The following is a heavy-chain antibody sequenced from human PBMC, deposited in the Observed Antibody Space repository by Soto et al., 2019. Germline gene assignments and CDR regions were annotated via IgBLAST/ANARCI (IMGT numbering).Heavy chain of an antibody. Sequence: SETLSLTCTVSGGSISSGGYYWSWIRQHPGKGLEWIGNIYYTGSTYYDPSLKSRITISLDTSKNQISLKLSSVTAADTAVYYCASSPVTGIYYAMDVWGQGTTVTVSS. CDR1: GGSISSGGYY. CDR3: ASSPVTGIYYAMDV. CDR2: IYYTGST. J-gene: IGHJ6*02. V-gene: IGHV4-31*03. D-gene: IGHD6-19*01.